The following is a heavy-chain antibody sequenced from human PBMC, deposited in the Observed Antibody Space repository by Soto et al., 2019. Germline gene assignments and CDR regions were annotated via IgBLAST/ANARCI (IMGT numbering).Heavy chain of an antibody. CDR3: ARERTVAGNDY. J-gene: IGHJ4*02. CDR2: MNPNSGNT. CDR1: GYTXTSYD. D-gene: IGHD6-19*01. V-gene: IGHV1-8*01. Sequence: ASVKVXSKDSGYTXTSYDINWVRQATGQGLGWMGWMNPNSGNTGYAQKFQGRVTMTRNTSISTAYMELSSLRSEDTAVYYCARERTVAGNDYWGQGTLVNV.